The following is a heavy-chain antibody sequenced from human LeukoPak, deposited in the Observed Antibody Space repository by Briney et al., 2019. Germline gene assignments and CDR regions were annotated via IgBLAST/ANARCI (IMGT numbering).Heavy chain of an antibody. J-gene: IGHJ4*02. Sequence: PSETLSLTCAVSGGSISGSNWWSWVRQPPGKGLEWIGEMHHSGSTNYNPFLKSRVTISVDKSKNQFSLKLSSVTAADTAVYYCARSYGSGSYYIGWGQGTLVTVSS. CDR1: GGSISGSNW. V-gene: IGHV4-4*02. CDR2: MHHSGST. D-gene: IGHD3-10*01. CDR3: ARSYGSGSYYIG.